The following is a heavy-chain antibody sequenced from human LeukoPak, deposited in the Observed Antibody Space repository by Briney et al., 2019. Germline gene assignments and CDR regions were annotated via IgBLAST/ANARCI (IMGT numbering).Heavy chain of an antibody. V-gene: IGHV4-59*01. J-gene: IGHJ3*02. CDR1: GGSISTYY. Sequence: SETLSLTCTVSGGSISTYYWSWIRQPPGKGLEWIGYISYSGSTNYNPSLKSRVTISVDTSKNQFSLKLSSVTAADTAVYYCARDREYRSSGDAFDIWGQGTMVTVSS. D-gene: IGHD6-6*01. CDR3: ARDREYRSSGDAFDI. CDR2: ISYSGST.